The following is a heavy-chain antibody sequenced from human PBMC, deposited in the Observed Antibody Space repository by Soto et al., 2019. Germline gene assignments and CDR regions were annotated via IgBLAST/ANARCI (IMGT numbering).Heavy chain of an antibody. V-gene: IGHV3-48*03. CDR3: ARPTIMGDFDY. D-gene: IGHD3-16*01. CDR2: ISSSGSTI. J-gene: IGHJ4*02. Sequence: VQLVESGGGLVQPGGSLRLSCAASGFTFSSYEMNWVRQAPGKGLEWVSYISSSGSTIYYADSVKGRFTISRDNAKNSLYLQMNSLRAEDTAVYYCARPTIMGDFDYWGQGTLVTVSS. CDR1: GFTFSSYE.